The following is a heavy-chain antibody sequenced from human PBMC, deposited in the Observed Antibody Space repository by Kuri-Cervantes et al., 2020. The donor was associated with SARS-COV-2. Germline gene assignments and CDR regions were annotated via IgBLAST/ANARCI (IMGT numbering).Heavy chain of an antibody. D-gene: IGHD4-17*01. J-gene: IGHJ4*02. Sequence: GSLRLSCTVSGGSISSSSYYWGWIRQPPGKGLEWIGSIYYSGSTYYNPSPKSRVTISVDTSKNQFSLKLSSVTAADTAVYYCARLTTVTTFDYWGQGTLVTVSS. CDR3: ARLTTVTTFDY. CDR2: IYYSGST. V-gene: IGHV4-39*01. CDR1: GGSISSSSYY.